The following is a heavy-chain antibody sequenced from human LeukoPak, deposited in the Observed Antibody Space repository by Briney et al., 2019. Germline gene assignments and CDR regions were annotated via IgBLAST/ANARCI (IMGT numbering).Heavy chain of an antibody. J-gene: IGHJ3*02. CDR2: IYYSGST. CDR1: GGSICSYY. D-gene: IGHD6-13*01. CDR3: ARDTVSSWSPGAFDI. Sequence: PSETLSLTCTVSGGSICSYYCSWIRQPPGKGLERIGYIYYSGSTNYNPSLKSRVTISVDTSKNQFSLKLSSVTAADTAVYYCARDTVSSWSPGAFDIWGQGTMVTVSS. V-gene: IGHV4-59*01.